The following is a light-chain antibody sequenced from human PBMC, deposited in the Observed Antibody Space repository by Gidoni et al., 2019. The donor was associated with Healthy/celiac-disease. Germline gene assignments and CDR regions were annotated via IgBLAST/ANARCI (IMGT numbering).Light chain of an antibody. CDR1: QSLLHSNGYNY. V-gene: IGKV2-28*01. J-gene: IGKJ5*01. CDR2: LGS. CDR3: MQPLQTLIT. Sequence: DIVMTQSPLSLTVTPGETASIACRSSQSLLHSNGYNYLDWYLRKPGHSPQLLIYLGSNRASGVPDRFSGSGSGTFFTLKISRVEAEYVWFYCCMQPLQTLITFGQGTRLEI.